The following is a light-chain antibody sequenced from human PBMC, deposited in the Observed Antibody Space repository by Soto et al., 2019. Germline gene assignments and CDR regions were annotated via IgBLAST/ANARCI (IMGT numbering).Light chain of an antibody. CDR1: QSLLYSDGHTY. CDR3: MQGTHWPWT. Sequence: DVGRTQSPLSRPVTLGQPASISCSSSQSLLYSDGHTYLNWFQQRPGQSPRRLIYKVSNRDSGVPDRFSGSGSGTDFTLKISRVEAEDVGVYYCMQGTHWPWTFGQGTKVEIK. J-gene: IGKJ1*01. V-gene: IGKV2-30*01. CDR2: KVS.